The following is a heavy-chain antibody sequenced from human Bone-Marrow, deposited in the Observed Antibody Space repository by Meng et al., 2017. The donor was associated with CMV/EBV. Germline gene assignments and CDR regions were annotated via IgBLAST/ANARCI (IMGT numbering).Heavy chain of an antibody. CDR3: ARDRMIVLGYGMDV. CDR1: GFTFSSYG. CDR2: VSYDGKNK. D-gene: IGHD3-22*01. J-gene: IGHJ6*02. Sequence: GESLKISCAASGFTFSSYGMHWVRQAPGKGLEWVAVVSYDGKNKYYADSVKGRFTISRDNSKSTLYLQMNSLRAEDTAVYYCARDRMIVLGYGMDVWGQGTTVTVSS. V-gene: IGHV3-30*19.